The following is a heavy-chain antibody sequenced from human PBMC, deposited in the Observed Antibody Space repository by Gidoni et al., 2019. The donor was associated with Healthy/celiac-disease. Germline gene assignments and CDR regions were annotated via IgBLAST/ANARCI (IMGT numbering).Heavy chain of an antibody. J-gene: IGHJ4*02. Sequence: QVQLVQSGAEVQQPGSSVQVSCKASGGTFSSYAISWVRQAPGQGLEWMGGIIPIFGTANYAQKCQGRVTITADESTSTAYMELSSLRSEDTAVYYCASDGSKGEGYWGQGTLVTVSS. CDR3: ASDGSKGEGY. CDR1: GGTFSSYA. CDR2: IIPIFGTA. V-gene: IGHV1-69*01.